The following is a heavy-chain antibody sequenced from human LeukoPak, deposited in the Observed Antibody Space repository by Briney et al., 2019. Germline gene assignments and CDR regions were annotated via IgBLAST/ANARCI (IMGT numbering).Heavy chain of an antibody. Sequence: PGGSLRLSCAASGFTFSSYSMNWVRQAPGKGLEWVSSISSSSSCIYYADSVKGRFTISRDNAKNSLYLQMNSLRAEDTAVYYCARLTPRPHDYGDYEDYWGQGTLVTVSS. CDR1: GFTFSSYS. CDR3: ARLTPRPHDYGDYEDY. J-gene: IGHJ4*02. D-gene: IGHD4-17*01. CDR2: ISSSSSCI. V-gene: IGHV3-21*01.